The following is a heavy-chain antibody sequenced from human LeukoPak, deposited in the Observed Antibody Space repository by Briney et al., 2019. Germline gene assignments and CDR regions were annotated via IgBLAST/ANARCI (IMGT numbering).Heavy chain of an antibody. J-gene: IGHJ3*02. CDR2: INPNSGGT. CDR3: ARVLVGAYDAFDI. CDR1: GYTFTSYY. D-gene: IGHD1-26*01. V-gene: IGHV1-2*02. Sequence: ASVKVSCKASGYTFTSYYMHWVRQAPGQGLEWMGWINPNSGGTNYAQKFQGRVTMTRDTSISTAYMELSRLRSDDTAVYYCARVLVGAYDAFDIWGQGTMVTVSS.